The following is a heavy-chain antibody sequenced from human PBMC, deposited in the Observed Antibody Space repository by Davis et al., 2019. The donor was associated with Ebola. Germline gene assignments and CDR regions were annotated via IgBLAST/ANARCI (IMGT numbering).Heavy chain of an antibody. CDR1: GYSFTTYG. J-gene: IGHJ3*02. CDR3: ATLPAI. CDR2: INTNTGYP. Sequence: ASVKVSCKASGYSFTTYGMHWVRQAPGQGLEWMGWINTNTGYPRYAKGFTGRFVFSLDTSVSTAYLRINSLKAEDSAVYYCATLPAIWGQGTMVTVSS. V-gene: IGHV7-4-1*02.